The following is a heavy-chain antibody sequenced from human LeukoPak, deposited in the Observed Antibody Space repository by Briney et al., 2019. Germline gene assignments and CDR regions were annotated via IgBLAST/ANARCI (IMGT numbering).Heavy chain of an antibody. D-gene: IGHD5-12*01. V-gene: IGHV4-59*08. CDR3: ARRYSGYGNAFDI. CDR2: IYSSGST. CDR1: GGSFSGYY. Sequence: PSETLSLTCAVYGGSFSGYYWSWIRQPPGKGLEWIGYIYSSGSTNYSPSLKSRVTISVDTSKNQFSLKLYSVTAADTAVYYCARRYSGYGNAFDIWGQGTMVTVSS. J-gene: IGHJ3*02.